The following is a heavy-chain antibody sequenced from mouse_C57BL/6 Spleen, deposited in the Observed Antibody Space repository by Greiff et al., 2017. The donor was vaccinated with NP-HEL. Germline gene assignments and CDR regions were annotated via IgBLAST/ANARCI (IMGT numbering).Heavy chain of an antibody. Sequence: VQLQQPGAELVRPGSSVKLSCKASGYTFTSYWMHWVKQRPIQGLEWIGNIDPSDSETHYNQKFKDKATLTVDKSSSTAYMQLSSLTSEDSAVYYCARAYGSSPYYFDYWGQGTTLTVSS. V-gene: IGHV1-52*01. D-gene: IGHD1-1*01. CDR1: GYTFTSYW. CDR2: IDPSDSET. J-gene: IGHJ2*01. CDR3: ARAYGSSPYYFDY.